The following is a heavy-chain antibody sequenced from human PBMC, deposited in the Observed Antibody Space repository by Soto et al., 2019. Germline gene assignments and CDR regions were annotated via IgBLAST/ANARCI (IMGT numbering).Heavy chain of an antibody. CDR2: ISYDGTDN. Sequence: GGPLSLSCAASGCPFRSYVMHLVSKAPGKGLEWVAAISYDGTDNYYADSVKGRFTISRDNSKNTLNLHMTSLRPEDTAVYYCARRYTAGWTYFDYWGQGTLV. CDR3: ARRYTAGWTYFDY. CDR1: GCPFRSYV. V-gene: IGHV3-30-3*01. D-gene: IGHD6-19*01. J-gene: IGHJ4*02.